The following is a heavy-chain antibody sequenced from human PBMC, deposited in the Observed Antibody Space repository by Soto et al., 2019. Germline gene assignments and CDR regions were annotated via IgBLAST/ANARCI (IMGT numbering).Heavy chain of an antibody. CDR3: AREGCSGGSCYPGPFDY. Sequence: ASVKVSCKASGYTFTSYGISWVRQAPGQGLEWMGWISAYNGNTNYAQKLQGRVTMTTDTSTSTAYMELRSLRSDDMAVYYCAREGCSGGSCYPGPFDYWGQGTLVTVSS. V-gene: IGHV1-18*03. D-gene: IGHD2-15*01. CDR1: GYTFTSYG. CDR2: ISAYNGNT. J-gene: IGHJ4*02.